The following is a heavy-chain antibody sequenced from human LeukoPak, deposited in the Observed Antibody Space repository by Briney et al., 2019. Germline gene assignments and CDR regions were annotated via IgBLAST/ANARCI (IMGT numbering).Heavy chain of an antibody. J-gene: IGHJ6*02. Sequence: TSVKVSFKASGFTFTSSAVQWVRQARGQRLEWIGWIVVGSGNTNYAQKFQERVTITRDMSTSTAYMELSSLRSEDTAVYYCAAGVGSSGWYAGYYYGMDVWGQGTTVTVSS. CDR1: GFTFTSSA. CDR3: AAGVGSSGWYAGYYYGMDV. V-gene: IGHV1-58*01. CDR2: IVVGSGNT. D-gene: IGHD6-19*01.